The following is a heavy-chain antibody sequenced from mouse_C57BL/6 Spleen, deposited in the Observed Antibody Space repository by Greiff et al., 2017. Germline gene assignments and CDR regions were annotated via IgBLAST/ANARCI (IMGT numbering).Heavy chain of an antibody. CDR1: GYAFTNYL. CDR2: INPGSGGT. D-gene: IGHD2-4*01. J-gene: IGHJ1*03. V-gene: IGHV1-54*01. Sequence: VQLQQSGAELVRPGTSVKVSCMASGYAFTNYLIEWVKQRPGQGLEWIGVINPGSGGTNYNEKFKGKATLTADKSSSTAYMQLSSLTSEDSAVYFCARSPYDYDRNWYFDVWGTGTTVTVSS. CDR3: ARSPYDYDRNWYFDV.